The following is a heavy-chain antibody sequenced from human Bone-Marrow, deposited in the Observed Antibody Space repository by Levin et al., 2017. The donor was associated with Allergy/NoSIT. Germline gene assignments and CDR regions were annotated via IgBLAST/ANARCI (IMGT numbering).Heavy chain of an antibody. Sequence: PGGSLRLSCAASGFTFSSYSMNWVRQAPGKGLEWVSYISSSSSTIYYADSVKGRFTISRDNAKNSLYLQMNSLRDEDTAVYYCARDTGYLVVAPYYFDYWGQGTLVTVSS. CDR1: GFTFSSYS. J-gene: IGHJ4*02. CDR3: ARDTGYLVVAPYYFDY. D-gene: IGHD2-15*01. V-gene: IGHV3-48*02. CDR2: ISSSSSTI.